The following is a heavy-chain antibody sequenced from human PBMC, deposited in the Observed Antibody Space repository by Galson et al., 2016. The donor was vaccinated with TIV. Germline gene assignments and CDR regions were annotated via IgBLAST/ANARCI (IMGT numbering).Heavy chain of an antibody. Sequence: SLRLSCTASGFSFSTFGMHWIRQAPGKGLEWVAGIIDTGRNTYYTGSVKGRFAISRDHSKNTLSLHMNSLRSEDTAIYYCAKGRVGQGTGTVDSRFRKGRVANSKDKSKNTLCSQRNEVRGEDTAVYYGAKDRVGPATGWFDSWGQGALVTVSS. CDR3: AKGRVGQGTGTVDSRFRKGRVANSKDKSKNTLCSQRNEVRGEDTAVYYGAKDRVGPATGWFDS. J-gene: IGHJ5*01. CDR2: IIDTGRNT. V-gene: IGHV3-30*05. D-gene: IGHD1-1*01. CDR1: GFSFSTFG.